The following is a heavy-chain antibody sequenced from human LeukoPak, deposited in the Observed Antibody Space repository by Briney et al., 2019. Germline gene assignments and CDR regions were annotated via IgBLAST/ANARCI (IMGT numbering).Heavy chain of an antibody. J-gene: IGHJ4*02. Sequence: GESLKISCKGSGYSFTSYWIGWVRQMPGKGLEWMGIIYPGDSDTRYSPSFQGQVTISADKSISTAYLQWGSLKASDTAMYYCARHTTMVRGVILTYYFDYWGQGTLVTVSS. CDR1: GYSFTSYW. V-gene: IGHV5-51*01. D-gene: IGHD3-10*01. CDR2: IYPGDSDT. CDR3: ARHTTMVRGVILTYYFDY.